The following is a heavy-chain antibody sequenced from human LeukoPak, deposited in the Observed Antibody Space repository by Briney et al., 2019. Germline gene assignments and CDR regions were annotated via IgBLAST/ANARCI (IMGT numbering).Heavy chain of an antibody. CDR2: IYYSGST. J-gene: IGHJ4*02. CDR1: GGSISSSSYY. V-gene: IGHV4-39*01. D-gene: IGHD6-13*01. Sequence: PSETLSLTCTVSGGSISSSSYYWGWIRQPPGKGLEWIGSIYYSGSTYYNPSLKSRVTISVDTSKNQFSLKLSSVTAADTAVYYCARLTQQLVYFGCWGQGTLVTVSS. CDR3: ARLTQQLVYFGC.